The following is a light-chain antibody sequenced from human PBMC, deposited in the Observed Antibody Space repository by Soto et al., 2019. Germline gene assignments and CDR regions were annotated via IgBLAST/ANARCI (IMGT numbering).Light chain of an antibody. J-gene: IGKJ4*01. CDR3: QEYNNWPPLT. CDR2: GAF. V-gene: IGKV3-15*01. CDR1: QRGNNN. Sequence: EIVMTQSPATLSVSPGERATLSCRASQRGNNNLAWYHQKLGQAPRLLIYGAFTRATGIPARFSGSGSGTEFTLTISSLQSEDFAMYYCQEYNNWPPLTFGGGTKVDIK.